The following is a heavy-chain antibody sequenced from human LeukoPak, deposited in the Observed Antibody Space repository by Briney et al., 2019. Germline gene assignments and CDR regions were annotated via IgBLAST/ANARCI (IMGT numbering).Heavy chain of an antibody. CDR1: GFTFSTYW. D-gene: IGHD3-10*02. V-gene: IGHV3-7*01. Sequence: PGGSLRLSCAASGFTFSTYWMTWVRQAPGKGLEWVANIKEDGGEKYDVDSVKGRFTISRDNAKNSLYLQMNSLRAEDTAVYYCAELGITMIGGVWGKGTTVTISS. J-gene: IGHJ6*04. CDR2: IKEDGGEK. CDR3: AELGITMIGGV.